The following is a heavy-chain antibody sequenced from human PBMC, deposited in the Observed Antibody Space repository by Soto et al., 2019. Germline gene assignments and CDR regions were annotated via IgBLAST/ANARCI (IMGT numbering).Heavy chain of an antibody. CDR1: GRSFSGYY. Sequence: QVQLQQWGAGLLKPSETLSLTCAVYGRSFSGYYWSWIRQPPGKGLEWIGEINHSGSTNYNPSLKSRVTISVDTSKTHFSLKLSSLTAADTAVYYCARAYGGDVFDYWGLGTLVTVSS. V-gene: IGHV4-34*01. CDR3: ARAYGGDVFDY. J-gene: IGHJ4*02. D-gene: IGHD2-21*01. CDR2: INHSGST.